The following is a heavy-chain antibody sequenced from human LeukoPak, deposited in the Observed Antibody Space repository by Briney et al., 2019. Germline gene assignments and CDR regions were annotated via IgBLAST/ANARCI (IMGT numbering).Heavy chain of an antibody. D-gene: IGHD3-10*01. V-gene: IGHV3-15*01. CDR3: TTEIGLWFGELLGY. Sequence: GGPLRLSCAASGFTFSNAWMSWVRQAPGKGLEWVGRIKSKTDGGTTDYAAPVKGRFTISRDDSKNTLYLQMNSLKTEDTAVYYCTTEIGLWFGELLGYWGQGTLVTVSS. CDR2: IKSKTDGGTT. J-gene: IGHJ4*02. CDR1: GFTFSNAW.